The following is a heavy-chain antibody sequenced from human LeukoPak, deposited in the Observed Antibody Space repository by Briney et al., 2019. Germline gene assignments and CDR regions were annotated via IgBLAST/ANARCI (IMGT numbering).Heavy chain of an antibody. J-gene: IGHJ4*02. CDR2: IYSGGST. CDR1: GFAVSSNY. CDR3: ARDTDSSGYYS. Sequence: GGSLRLSCAASGFAVSSNYMSWVRQAPGKGLEWVSVIYSGGSTYYADSVKGRFTISRDNSKNTLYLQMNGLRAEDTAVYYCARDTDSSGYYSWGQGTLVTVSS. V-gene: IGHV3-66*01. D-gene: IGHD3-22*01.